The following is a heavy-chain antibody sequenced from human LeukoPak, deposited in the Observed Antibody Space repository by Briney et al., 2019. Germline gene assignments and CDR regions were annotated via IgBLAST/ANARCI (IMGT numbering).Heavy chain of an antibody. Sequence: GGSLRLSCAASGFTFSSYGMHWVRQAPGKGLEWVAFIRYDGSNKYYADSVKGRFTISRDNSKNTLYLQMNSLRAEDTAVYYRAKVGHWVVVVPAAIYAFDIWGQGTMVTVSS. CDR1: GFTFSSYG. CDR2: IRYDGSNK. V-gene: IGHV3-30*02. D-gene: IGHD2-2*01. J-gene: IGHJ3*02. CDR3: AKVGHWVVVVPAAIYAFDI.